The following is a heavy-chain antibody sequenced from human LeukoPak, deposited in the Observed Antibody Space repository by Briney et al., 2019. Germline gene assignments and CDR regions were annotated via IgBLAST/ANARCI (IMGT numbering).Heavy chain of an antibody. CDR2: IYYNGST. J-gene: IGHJ4*02. D-gene: IGHD3-22*01. V-gene: IGHV4-59*01. CDR3: ARGDYYDTSGYLTVYFDY. CDR1: GGSINTYY. Sequence: SETLSLTCTVSGGSINTYYWNWIRQPPGKGLEWIGYIYYNGSTNYNPSLKSRVTISVDTSKNQFSLKLSSVTAADTAVYYCARGDYYDTSGYLTVYFDYWGQGTLVTVSS.